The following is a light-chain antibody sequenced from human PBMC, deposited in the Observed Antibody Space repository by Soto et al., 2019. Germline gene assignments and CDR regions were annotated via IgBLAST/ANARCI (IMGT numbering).Light chain of an antibody. CDR3: HQHYSFPCT. J-gene: IGKJ1*01. V-gene: IGKV4-1*01. CDR1: QSVLSSSNNNNN. CDR2: WAS. Sequence: DIVMTQSPDSLAVSLGQRATINCRSSQSVLSSSNNNNNLTWYQQKPGQPPKLLIYWASTRESGVPDRFSGSGSGTDFTLTTISLHAEDVAVYYCHQHYSFPCTFGQGTKVEIK.